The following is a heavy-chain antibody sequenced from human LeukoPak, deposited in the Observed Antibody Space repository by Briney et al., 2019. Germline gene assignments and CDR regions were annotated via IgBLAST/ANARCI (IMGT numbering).Heavy chain of an antibody. CDR2: INAANGNT. Sequence: GASVTVSCKASGYTFTTYVMHWVRQAPGQRLEWMGWINAANGNTKYSQKFLDRVTFTSDTSAITAYMELSSLTSEDTAVYYCARDRGLHGSGNYNWFDPWGQGTLVTVSS. J-gene: IGHJ5*02. CDR1: GYTFTTYV. V-gene: IGHV1-3*01. CDR3: ARDRGLHGSGNYNWFDP. D-gene: IGHD3-10*01.